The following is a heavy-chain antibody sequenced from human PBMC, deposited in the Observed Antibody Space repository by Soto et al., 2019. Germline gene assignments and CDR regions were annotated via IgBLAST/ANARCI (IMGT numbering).Heavy chain of an antibody. CDR3: ATRLWFGELNAFDI. V-gene: IGHV1-18*01. CDR2: ISAYNGNT. CDR1: GYTFTSYG. J-gene: IGHJ3*02. D-gene: IGHD3-10*01. Sequence: ASVKVSCKASGYTFTSYGISWVRQAPGQGLEWMGWISAYNGNTNYAQKLQGRVTMTTDTSTSTAYMELRSLRSDDTAVYYCATRLWFGELNAFDIGGQGTMVTVSS.